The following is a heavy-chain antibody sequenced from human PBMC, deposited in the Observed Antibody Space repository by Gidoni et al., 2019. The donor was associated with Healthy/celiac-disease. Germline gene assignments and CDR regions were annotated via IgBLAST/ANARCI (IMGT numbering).Heavy chain of an antibody. Sequence: SKTDGGTTDYAAPVKGRFTISRDDSKNTLYLQMNSLKTEDTAVYYCTTVSGYWSSTSCYSLNPIQNYYYYYGMDVWGQGTTVTVSS. J-gene: IGHJ6*02. D-gene: IGHD2-2*03. V-gene: IGHV3-15*01. CDR3: TTVSGYWSSTSCYSLNPIQNYYYYYGMDV. CDR2: SKTDGGTT.